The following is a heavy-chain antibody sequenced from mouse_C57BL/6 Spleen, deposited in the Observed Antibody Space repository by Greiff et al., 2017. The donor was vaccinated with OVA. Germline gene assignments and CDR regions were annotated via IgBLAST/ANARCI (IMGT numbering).Heavy chain of an antibody. CDR1: GYTFTDYE. V-gene: IGHV1-15*01. D-gene: IGHD1-1*01. CDR2: IDPETGGT. CDR3: TRNYYGSSYPFAY. Sequence: VHLVESGAELVRPGASVTLSCKASGYTFTDYEMHWVKQTPVHGLEWIGAIDPETGGTAYNQKFKGKAILTADKSSSTAYMELRSLTSEDSAVYYCTRNYYGSSYPFAYWGQGTLVTVSA. J-gene: IGHJ3*01.